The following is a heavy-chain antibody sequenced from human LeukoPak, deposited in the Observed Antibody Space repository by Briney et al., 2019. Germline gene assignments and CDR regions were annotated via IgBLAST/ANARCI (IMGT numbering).Heavy chain of an antibody. CDR2: VKKDASEK. Sequence: GGSLRLSCAASGFTFSNNWMTWVRQAPGKGLEWVASVKKDASEKSYVDSVKGRFTISRDNAKNSLYLQMNSLRVEDTAVYYCARGKNYYDRAWGQGTLVTVSS. V-gene: IGHV3-7*01. CDR3: ARGKNYYDRA. D-gene: IGHD3-22*01. CDR1: GFTFSNNW. J-gene: IGHJ5*02.